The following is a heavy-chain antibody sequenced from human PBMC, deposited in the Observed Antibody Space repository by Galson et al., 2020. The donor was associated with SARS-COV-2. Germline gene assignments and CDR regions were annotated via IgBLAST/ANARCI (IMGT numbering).Heavy chain of an antibody. Sequence: SETLSLTCTVSACSISSSHHFWGWIRQPPGKGLEWFGSIYISGNTYYNPSLKSRVTISVDTSNNRFSLRLRSVTAADTAVYYCASGGTTYYYDTSGYYFGYWGQGTLVTVSS. D-gene: IGHD3-22*01. CDR3: ASGGTTYYYDTSGYYFGY. V-gene: IGHV4-39*01. J-gene: IGHJ4*02. CDR2: IYISGNT. CDR1: ACSISSSHHF.